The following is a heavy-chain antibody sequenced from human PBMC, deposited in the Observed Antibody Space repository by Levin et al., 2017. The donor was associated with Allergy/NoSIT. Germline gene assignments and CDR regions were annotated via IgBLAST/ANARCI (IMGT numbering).Heavy chain of an antibody. CDR3: ARGGGSGYCSGGSCYPWVRGRFDP. D-gene: IGHD2-15*01. V-gene: IGHV4-34*01. J-gene: IGHJ5*02. CDR1: GGSFSGYY. CDR2: INHSGST. Sequence: PSETLSLTCAVYGGSFSGYYWSWIRQPPGKGLEWIGEINHSGSTNYNPSLKSRVTISVDTSKNQFSLKLSSVTAADTAVYYCARGGGSGYCSGGSCYPWVRGRFDPWGQGTLVTVSS.